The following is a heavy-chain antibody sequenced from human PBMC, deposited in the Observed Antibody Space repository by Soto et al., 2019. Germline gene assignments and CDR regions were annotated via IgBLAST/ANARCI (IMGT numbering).Heavy chain of an antibody. V-gene: IGHV1-3*01. CDR3: ARVYYDSGGYGVAFDI. CDR2: INAGNGNT. J-gene: IGHJ3*02. CDR1: GYTFTRYP. D-gene: IGHD3-22*01. Sequence: ASVKVSCKTSGYTFTRYPIHWVRQAPRQRLEWMGWINAGNGNTEYSQNFQGRVTISRDTYASTTYMELSSLRSEDTALYSCARVYYDSGGYGVAFDIWGQGTMVTVSS.